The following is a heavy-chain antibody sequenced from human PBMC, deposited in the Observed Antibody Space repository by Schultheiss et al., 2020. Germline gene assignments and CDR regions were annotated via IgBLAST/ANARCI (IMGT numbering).Heavy chain of an antibody. V-gene: IGHV1-46*01. J-gene: IGHJ6*02. D-gene: IGHD2-21*02. Sequence: VQLQQSGAELARPGASVKLSCKASGYTFTSYWINWVKQRPGQGLEWIGNIYPSDSYTNYNQKFKDKATLTVDKSSSTAYMQLSSPTSENSAVYYCTRTRTSDCWRQGTTLTV. CDR2: IYPSDSYT. CDR3: TRTRTSDC. CDR1: GYTFTSYW.